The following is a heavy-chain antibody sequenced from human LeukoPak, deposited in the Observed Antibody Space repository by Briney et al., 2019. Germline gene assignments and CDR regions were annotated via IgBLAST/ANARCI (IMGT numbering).Heavy chain of an antibody. CDR1: GFTFSSYW. Sequence: GGSLRLSCAASGFTFSSYWMSWVRRAPGKGLEWVANIKQDGSEKYYVDSVKGRFTISRDNAKNSLYLQMNSLRAEDTAVYYCATRYSSSWYLYYFDNWGQGTLVTVSS. V-gene: IGHV3-7*01. CDR3: ATRYSSSWYLYYFDN. CDR2: IKQDGSEK. D-gene: IGHD6-13*01. J-gene: IGHJ4*02.